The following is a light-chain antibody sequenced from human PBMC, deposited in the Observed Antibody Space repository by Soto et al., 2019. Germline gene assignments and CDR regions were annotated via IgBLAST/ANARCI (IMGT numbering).Light chain of an antibody. CDR2: DAT. CDR3: CSHAANDSFK. J-gene: IGLJ2*01. CDR1: SSDVGAFNY. Sequence: QSVLTQPRSVSGSPGQSVTISCTGTSSDVGAFNYVSGHQQPPGNSPKLLIYDATNRPSGVAARYSASKSGITASLTISRLQADDEADYYCCSHAANDSFKFGGRTK. V-gene: IGLV2-11*01.